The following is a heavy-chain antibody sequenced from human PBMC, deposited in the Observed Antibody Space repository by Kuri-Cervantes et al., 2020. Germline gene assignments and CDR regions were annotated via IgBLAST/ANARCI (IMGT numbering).Heavy chain of an antibody. Sequence: SETLSLTCTVPGGSISSYYWSWIRQPPGKGLEWIGYIYYSGSTNYNPSLKSRVTISVDTSKNQFSLKLSSVTAADTAVYYCARTGTGGSIEYYFDYWGQGTLVTVSS. V-gene: IGHV4-59*13. CDR2: IYYSGST. J-gene: IGHJ4*02. D-gene: IGHD7-27*01. CDR1: GGSISSYY. CDR3: ARTGTGGSIEYYFDY.